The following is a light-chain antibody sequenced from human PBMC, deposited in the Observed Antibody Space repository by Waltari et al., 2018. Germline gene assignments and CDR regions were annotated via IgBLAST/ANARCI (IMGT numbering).Light chain of an antibody. CDR1: HSIADY. V-gene: IGKV1-39*01. Sequence: DIQLTQSLSSLSASVGHRVTITCRASHSIADYLNWYQQKPGKAPKLLIYAASNLHGGVPPRFSGSGSGTDFTLTINTLQAEDFAAYYCQQSYSTPPFSFGPGTKVDIK. CDR2: AAS. CDR3: QQSYSTPPFS. J-gene: IGKJ3*01.